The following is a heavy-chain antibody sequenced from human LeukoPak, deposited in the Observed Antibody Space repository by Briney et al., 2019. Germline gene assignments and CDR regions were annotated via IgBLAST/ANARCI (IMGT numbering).Heavy chain of an antibody. D-gene: IGHD2-2*01. Sequence: ASVKVSCKASGGTFSSYAISWGRQAPGQGLEWMGGIIPIFGTANYAQKFQGRVTITADESTSTAYMELSSLRSEDTAVYYCAASRPEHYYYYMDVWGKGTTVTVSS. CDR3: AASRPEHYYYYMDV. V-gene: IGHV1-69*13. CDR1: GGTFSSYA. CDR2: IIPIFGTA. J-gene: IGHJ6*03.